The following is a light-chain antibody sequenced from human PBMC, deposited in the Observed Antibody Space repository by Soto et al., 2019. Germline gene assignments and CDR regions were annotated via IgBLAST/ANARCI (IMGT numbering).Light chain of an antibody. CDR3: QQYGSSLT. Sequence: DIQLTQSPSFLSASIGDGVTITCRASQGIANYFAWYQQKPGKAPKLLIYAASTLQSGVPSRFSGSGSGTDFTLSISRLEPEDSAVYYCQQYGSSLTFGGGTKVDI. CDR1: QGIANY. CDR2: AAS. V-gene: IGKV1-9*01. J-gene: IGKJ4*01.